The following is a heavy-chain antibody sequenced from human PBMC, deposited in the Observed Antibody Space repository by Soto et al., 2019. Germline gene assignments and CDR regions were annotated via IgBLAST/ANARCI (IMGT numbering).Heavy chain of an antibody. D-gene: IGHD3-16*02. CDR2: ISYGGSNK. V-gene: IGHV3-30-3*01. J-gene: IGHJ4*02. CDR3: ERDQVIWNYFEY. Sequence: QVQLVESGGGVVKPGRSLRLSCAASGFTFSSYAMRWVRQAPGKGLEWVAVISYGGSNKYYADSVKGRFTISRDNSKNPRYLQKNSVSAEDTAVYYGERDQVIWNYFEYWGQGTLVTVA. CDR1: GFTFSSYA.